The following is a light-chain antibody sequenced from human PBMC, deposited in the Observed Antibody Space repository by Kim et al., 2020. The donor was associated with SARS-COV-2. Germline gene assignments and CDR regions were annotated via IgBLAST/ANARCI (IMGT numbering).Light chain of an antibody. J-gene: IGLJ2*01. Sequence: VSTGQTASITCSGDKLGDKYACWYQQKPGQAPVLVIYQDSKRPSGIPERFSGSNSGNTATLTISGTQAMDEADYYCQAWDSSTVVFGGGTQLTVL. CDR1: KLGDKY. CDR2: QDS. CDR3: QAWDSSTVV. V-gene: IGLV3-1*01.